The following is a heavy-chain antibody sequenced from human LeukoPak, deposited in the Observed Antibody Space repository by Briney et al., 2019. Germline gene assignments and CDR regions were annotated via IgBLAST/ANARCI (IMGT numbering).Heavy chain of an antibody. CDR2: IGVFNGNR. V-gene: IGHV1-18*01. CDR1: GYTFSRYG. CDR3: GRDWDWHVQF. Sequence: ATVKVSCKTSGYTFSRYGFSWVRQAPGQGLEWIGWIGVFNGNRNYAKSVQGRITLTADTSTNTTYMELRSLTSDDTAVYFCGRDWDWHVQFWGQGTLITVSS. D-gene: IGHD1-26*01. J-gene: IGHJ4*02.